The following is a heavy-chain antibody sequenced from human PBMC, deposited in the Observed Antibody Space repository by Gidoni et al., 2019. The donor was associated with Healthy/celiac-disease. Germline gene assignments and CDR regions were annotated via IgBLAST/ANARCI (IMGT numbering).Heavy chain of an antibody. D-gene: IGHD6-13*01. CDR2: IYYSGST. CDR3: ARDERIAAAGTFPQNYYYYGMDV. Sequence: QVQLQESGPGLVKPSETLSLTCTVSGGPISSYYWSWIRQPPGKGLEWIGYIYYSGSTNYNPSLKSRVTISVDTSKNQFSLKLSSVTAADTAVYYCARDERIAAAGTFPQNYYYYGMDVWGQGTTVTVSS. CDR1: GGPISSYY. V-gene: IGHV4-59*01. J-gene: IGHJ6*02.